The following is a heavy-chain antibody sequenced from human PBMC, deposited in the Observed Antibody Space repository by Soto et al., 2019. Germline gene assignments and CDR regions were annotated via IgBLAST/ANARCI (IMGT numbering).Heavy chain of an antibody. CDR2: IHHGGTI. V-gene: IGHV4-4*02. CDR1: GGSISSSDW. CDR3: ARMRNILTGYPGHFDY. Sequence: SETLSLTCVVSGGSISSSDWWNWVRQSPGKGLEWIAEIHHGGTINYNPSLKSRLSIAVDKSNNQFSLTLTSVTAADTAVYYCARMRNILTGYPGHFDYWGQGTLVTVSS. J-gene: IGHJ4*02. D-gene: IGHD3-9*01.